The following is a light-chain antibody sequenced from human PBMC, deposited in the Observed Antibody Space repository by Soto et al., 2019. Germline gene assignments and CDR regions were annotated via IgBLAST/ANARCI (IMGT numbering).Light chain of an antibody. CDR2: GAA. V-gene: IGKV3-15*01. CDR3: QQYNNWPGT. J-gene: IGKJ1*01. Sequence: EIVMTQSPATLSVSPGERATLSCRAGEGISNNLAWYQQKPGQAPRLLIYGAATRAAGVPARFSGRGSGTEFTLTISSLQFEDFGVYYCQQYNNWPGTFGQGTKVDIK. CDR1: EGISNN.